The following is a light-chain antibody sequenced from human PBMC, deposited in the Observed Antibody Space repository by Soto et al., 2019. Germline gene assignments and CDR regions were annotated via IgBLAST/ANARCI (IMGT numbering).Light chain of an antibody. CDR2: DVS. J-gene: IGLJ1*01. CDR3: SSYTSSTTLYV. V-gene: IGLV2-14*01. CDR1: SSDVGGYNY. Sequence: QSALTQPASVSGSPGQSITTSCTGTSSDVGGYNYVSWYQQHPGKAPKLMIYDVSNRPSGVSNRFSGSKSGNTASLTISGLQAEDEADYCCSSYTSSTTLYVFGTGTKLTVL.